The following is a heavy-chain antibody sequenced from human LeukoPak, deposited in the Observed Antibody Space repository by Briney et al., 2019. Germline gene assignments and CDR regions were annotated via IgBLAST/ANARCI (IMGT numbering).Heavy chain of an antibody. CDR1: GFTFSSHA. Sequence: PGGSLRLSCTNSGFTFSSHAMHWVRLPPGKGLEWVAYISYDGGTQHYADSVKGRFTISRDNSKNTLSLQMNSLRPEDTAVYYCARDVGAPTEHWGQGTLVTVSS. D-gene: IGHD1-26*01. CDR2: ISYDGGTQ. CDR3: ARDVGAPTEH. V-gene: IGHV3-30*04. J-gene: IGHJ1*01.